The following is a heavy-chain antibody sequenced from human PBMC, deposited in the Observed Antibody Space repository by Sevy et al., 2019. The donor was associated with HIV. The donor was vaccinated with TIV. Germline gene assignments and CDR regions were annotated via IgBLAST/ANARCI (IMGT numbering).Heavy chain of an antibody. V-gene: IGHV3-7*01. CDR3: AEEVGGSGSK. Sequence: GGSLRLSCAASRFTMSSYWVTWVRQAPGKGLEWVANIIQDGSVRKYLDSVKGRFTISRDNAKNSVYLEMNSLRVEDTAIYYCAEEVGGSGSKWGHGTLVTVSS. CDR2: IIQDGSVR. D-gene: IGHD3-10*01. J-gene: IGHJ4*01. CDR1: RFTMSSYW.